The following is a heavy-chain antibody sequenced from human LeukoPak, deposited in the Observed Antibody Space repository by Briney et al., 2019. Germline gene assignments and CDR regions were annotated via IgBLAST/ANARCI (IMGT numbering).Heavy chain of an antibody. V-gene: IGHV3-30*18. D-gene: IGHD6-19*01. CDR1: GFTFSSYG. J-gene: IGHJ5*02. CDR3: AKDLSSGWTNWFDP. Sequence: PGRSLRLSCAASGFTFSSYGMHWVRQAPGKGLEWVAVISYDGSNKYYADSVKGRFTISRDNSKNTLYLQMNSLRAEDTAVYCCAKDLSSGWTNWFDPWGQGTLVTVSS. CDR2: ISYDGSNK.